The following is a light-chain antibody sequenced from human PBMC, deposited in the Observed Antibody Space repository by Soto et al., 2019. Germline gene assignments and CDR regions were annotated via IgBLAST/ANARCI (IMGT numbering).Light chain of an antibody. CDR1: QSVTSN. J-gene: IGKJ2*01. Sequence: EIVMTQSPATLSLSPGESATLSCRASQSVTSNLAWYQHKPGQPPMLLIYGASTRATGIPARFSGSGSGTEFTLTISSPQSEDFAVYYCQQYNNWPYTFGQGTKLEIK. CDR3: QQYNNWPYT. CDR2: GAS. V-gene: IGKV3-15*01.